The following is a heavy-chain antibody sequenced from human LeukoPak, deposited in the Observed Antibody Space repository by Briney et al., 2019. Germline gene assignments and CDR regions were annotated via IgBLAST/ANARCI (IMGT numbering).Heavy chain of an antibody. V-gene: IGHV7-4-1*02. Sequence: ASVKVSCKASGYTFTSYAMNWVRQAPGQGLEWMGWINTNTGNPTYAQGFTGRFVFSLDTSVSTAYLQISSLKAEDTAVYYCARDLQALYDSSGYYSNYFDYWGQGTLVTVSS. CDR1: GYTFTSYA. CDR3: ARDLQALYDSSGYYSNYFDY. D-gene: IGHD3-22*01. CDR2: INTNTGNP. J-gene: IGHJ4*02.